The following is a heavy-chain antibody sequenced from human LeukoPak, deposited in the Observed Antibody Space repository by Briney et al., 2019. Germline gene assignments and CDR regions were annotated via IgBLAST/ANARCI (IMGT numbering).Heavy chain of an antibody. J-gene: IGHJ2*01. D-gene: IGHD3-16*01. Sequence: SETLSLTCTVSGGSTSSDYWSWTRQSPGKGLEWVGYVYNSGDTGKNPSLKSRVTILLDTSKSQCSLKLTSVSAADTAVYYCARLKLGAYFDLWGRGTLVTVSS. V-gene: IGHV4-59*08. CDR1: GGSTSSDY. CDR2: VYNSGDT. CDR3: ARLKLGAYFDL.